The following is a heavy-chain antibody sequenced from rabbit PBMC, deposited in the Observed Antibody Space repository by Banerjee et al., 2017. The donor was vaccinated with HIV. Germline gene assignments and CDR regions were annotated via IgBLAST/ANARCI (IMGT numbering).Heavy chain of an antibody. CDR3: AKDL. Sequence: QEQLEESGGDLVKPEGSLTLTCTASGFSFSNKYVMCWVRQAPGKGLEWIACINTSSGSTYYASWAKGRFTISKTSSTTVTLQMTSLTAADTATYFCAKDLWGQGTLVTVS. V-gene: IGHV1S45*01. J-gene: IGHJ3*01. CDR1: GFSFSNKYV. CDR2: INTSSGST.